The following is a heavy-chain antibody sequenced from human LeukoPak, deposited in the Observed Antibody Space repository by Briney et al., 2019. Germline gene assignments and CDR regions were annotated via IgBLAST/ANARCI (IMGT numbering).Heavy chain of an antibody. V-gene: IGHV4-61*02. J-gene: IGHJ4*02. Sequence: SQTLSLTCTVSGGSISSGSYYWSWIRQPAGKGLEWIGRIYTSGSTNYNPSLKSRVTISVDTSKNQFSPKLSSVTAADTAVYYCARALSGSRVTDYWGQGILVTVSS. D-gene: IGHD5-12*01. CDR1: GGSISSGSYY. CDR3: ARALSGSRVTDY. CDR2: IYTSGST.